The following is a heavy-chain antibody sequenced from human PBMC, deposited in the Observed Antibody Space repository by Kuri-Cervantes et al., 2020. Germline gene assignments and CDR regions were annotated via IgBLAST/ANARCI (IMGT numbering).Heavy chain of an antibody. CDR2: INHSGST. Sequence: SESLSPTCAVYGGSFSGYYWCWIRQPPGKGLEWIGKINHSGSTNYNPTLKRRVTISVDTSKNQFSLKLSSVTAADTAVYYCARASLTGPHFDYWGQGTLVTVSS. CDR1: GGSFSGYY. CDR3: ARASLTGPHFDY. J-gene: IGHJ4*02. V-gene: IGHV4-34*01. D-gene: IGHD7-27*01.